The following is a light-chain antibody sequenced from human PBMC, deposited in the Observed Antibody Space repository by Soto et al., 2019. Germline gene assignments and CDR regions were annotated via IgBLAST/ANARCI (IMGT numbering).Light chain of an antibody. CDR3: QQYNNWPPYT. CDR1: RSVSSN. J-gene: IGKJ2*01. V-gene: IGKV3-15*01. Sequence: EIVMTQSPATLSVSPGERATLSCRASRSVSSNLAWYQQKPGQAHRLLMYRASTRATGIPARFSGSGSGTEFTLTISSLQSEDFAVYYCQQYNNWPPYTFGQGTKLEIK. CDR2: RAS.